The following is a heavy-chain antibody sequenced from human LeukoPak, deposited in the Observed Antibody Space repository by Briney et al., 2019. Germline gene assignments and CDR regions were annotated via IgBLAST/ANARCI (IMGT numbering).Heavy chain of an antibody. D-gene: IGHD3/OR15-3a*01. CDR1: GFTFSTYW. J-gene: IGHJ4*02. CDR3: ARGFWTGVEY. Sequence: PGTSLRLSCAASGFTFSTYWMHWVRQAPGEGLVWVSRIKSDGSDTSYADSVKGRFTISRDNAKNTLYLQMNSLRAEDTAVYYCARGFWTGVEYWGQGALVTVSS. V-gene: IGHV3-74*01. CDR2: IKSDGSDT.